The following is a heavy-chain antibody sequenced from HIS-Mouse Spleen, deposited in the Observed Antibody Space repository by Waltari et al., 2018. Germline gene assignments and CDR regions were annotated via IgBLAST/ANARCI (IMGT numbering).Heavy chain of an antibody. CDR2: IYSGGST. Sequence: EVQLVETGGGLIQPGGSLSLSCAASGFTVSSNYMSWIRPAPGKGLEWVSVIYSGGSTYYADSVKGRFTISRDNSKNTLYLQMNSLRAEDTAVYYCARDLGIVGATRGAFDIWGKGTMVTVSS. V-gene: IGHV3-53*02. D-gene: IGHD1-26*01. CDR3: ARDLGIVGATRGAFDI. J-gene: IGHJ3*02. CDR1: GFTVSSNY.